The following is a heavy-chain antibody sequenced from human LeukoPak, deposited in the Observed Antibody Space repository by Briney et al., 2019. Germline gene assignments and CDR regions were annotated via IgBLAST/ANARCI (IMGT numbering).Heavy chain of an antibody. V-gene: IGHV4-30-4*08. Sequence: SQTLSLTCTVSGGSISSGDYYWSWIRQPPGKGLEWIGEINHSGSTNYNPSLKSRVTISVDTSKNQFSLKLSSVTAADTAAYYCARTGYPPRGWFDPWGQGTLVTVSS. CDR1: GGSISSGDYY. J-gene: IGHJ5*02. CDR2: INHSGST. CDR3: ARTGYPPRGWFDP. D-gene: IGHD3-10*01.